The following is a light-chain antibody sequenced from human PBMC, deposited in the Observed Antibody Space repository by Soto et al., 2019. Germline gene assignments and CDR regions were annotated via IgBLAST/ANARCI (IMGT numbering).Light chain of an antibody. CDR3: QQYGGSPWT. Sequence: EIVLTQSPGTLSLSPGERATHSCRASQSVSSTYLAWYQQKPGQAPRLLIYGASSRATGIPDRFSGSGSGTDFTLTISRLEPEDFAVYYCQQYGGSPWTFGQGTRVEIK. CDR2: GAS. CDR1: QSVSSTY. V-gene: IGKV3-20*01. J-gene: IGKJ1*01.